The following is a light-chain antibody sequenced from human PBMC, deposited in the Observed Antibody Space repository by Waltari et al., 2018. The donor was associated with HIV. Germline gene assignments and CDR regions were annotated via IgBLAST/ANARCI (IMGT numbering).Light chain of an antibody. Sequence: YVLTQPPSVSVAQGKTATITCEGDRIGTKSVHWYQQKSGQGPQLIIYYDSDRPSGIPERFSGSNSGSAATLTISRVEDGDEADYYCEVWDETRNRVVFGGGTKLFAL. J-gene: IGLJ2*01. CDR1: RIGTKS. CDR3: EVWDETRNRVV. CDR2: YDS. V-gene: IGLV3-21*04.